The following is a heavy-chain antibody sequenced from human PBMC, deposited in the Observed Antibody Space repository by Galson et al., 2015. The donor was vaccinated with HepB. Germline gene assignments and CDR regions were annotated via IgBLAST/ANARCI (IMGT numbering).Heavy chain of an antibody. CDR2: TYYRSMWYT. J-gene: IGHJ4*02. CDR1: GDSVSNNNAA. V-gene: IGHV6-1*01. CDR3: AREEAGTYCFDN. D-gene: IGHD6-19*01. Sequence: CAISGDSVSNNNAAWNWIRQSPSRGLEWLGRTYYRSMWYTDYAPSVKSRITVNPYTSTNQLSLEVTSVTPDDTAVYFCAREEAGTYCFDNWGQGTLVTVSS.